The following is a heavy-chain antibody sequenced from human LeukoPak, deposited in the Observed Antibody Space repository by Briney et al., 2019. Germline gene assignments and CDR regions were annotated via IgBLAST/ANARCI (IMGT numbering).Heavy chain of an antibody. CDR1: GGTFSNYA. Sequence: WASVKVSCKASGGTFSNYAISWVRQAPGQGLEWMGRTIPIIGVSNYAQKFQGRITITADKTTITAYMELSSLRSEDTAVYYCAREHHYDILTHVVFDIWGQGTMVTVSS. J-gene: IGHJ3*02. D-gene: IGHD3-9*01. CDR3: AREHHYDILTHVVFDI. CDR2: TIPIIGVS. V-gene: IGHV1-69*10.